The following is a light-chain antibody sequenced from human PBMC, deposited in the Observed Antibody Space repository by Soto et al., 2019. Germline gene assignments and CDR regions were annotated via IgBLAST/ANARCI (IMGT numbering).Light chain of an antibody. CDR2: GNS. Sequence: QSVLTQPPSVSGAPGQRVTISCTGSSSNIGAGYDVHWYQQLPGTAPKLLIYGNSNRPSGVPDPFSGSKSGTSASLAITGLQAEDEADYYCQSYDSSLSGAYVFGTGTKLTVL. CDR3: QSYDSSLSGAYV. V-gene: IGLV1-40*01. J-gene: IGLJ1*01. CDR1: SSNIGAGYD.